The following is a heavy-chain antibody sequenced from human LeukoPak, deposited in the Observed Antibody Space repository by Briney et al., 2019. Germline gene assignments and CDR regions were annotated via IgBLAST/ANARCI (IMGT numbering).Heavy chain of an antibody. CDR2: SYYSGST. CDR3: ARVRLGVGDAFDI. CDR1: SGSTSGYY. V-gene: IGHV4-59*01. Sequence: PSETLSLTCTVSSGSTSGYYWSWIRQPPGKGLERIGYSYYSGSTSYSPSLKSRVTILIDTSKNQFSLKLTYVTPADTAVYYCARVRLGVGDAFDIWGQGTMVTVST. J-gene: IGHJ3*02. D-gene: IGHD3-10*01.